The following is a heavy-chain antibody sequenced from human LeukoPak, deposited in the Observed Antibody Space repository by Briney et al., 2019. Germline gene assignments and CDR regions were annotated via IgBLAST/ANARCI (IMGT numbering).Heavy chain of an antibody. J-gene: IGHJ5*02. D-gene: IGHD6-13*01. CDR1: CGSISSYY. V-gene: IGHV4-4*07. Sequence: SETLSLTCTVSCGSISSYYWSWIRQPAGKGLDWIGRIYTSGSTNYNPSLKSRVTISVDKSMNQLSLKLTSVTAADTAVYYCAKDPQGIAAAGPNWLDPWGQGTLVTVSS. CDR2: IYTSGST. CDR3: AKDPQGIAAAGPNWLDP.